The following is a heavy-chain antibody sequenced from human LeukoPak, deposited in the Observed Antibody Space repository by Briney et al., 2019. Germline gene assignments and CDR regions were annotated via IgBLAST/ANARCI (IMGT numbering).Heavy chain of an antibody. Sequence: SETLSLTCTVSGGSISSYQWSWIRQPPGKGLEWIGNIYYSGSANYNPSLKSRVIISVDTSKNQFSLKLSPVTAADTAVYYCAKGAGWDRRWVLDVWGKGTTVTISS. J-gene: IGHJ6*04. CDR3: AKGAGWDRRWVLDV. CDR1: GGSISSYQ. V-gene: IGHV4-59*01. D-gene: IGHD1-26*01. CDR2: IYYSGSA.